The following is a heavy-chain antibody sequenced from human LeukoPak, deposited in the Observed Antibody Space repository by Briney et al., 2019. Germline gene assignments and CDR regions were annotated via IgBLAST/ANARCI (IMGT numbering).Heavy chain of an antibody. CDR1: GFTFSSYW. J-gene: IGHJ4*02. D-gene: IGHD6-13*01. CDR2: IKQDGSEK. CDR3: AKSKSSSWYTTLDY. V-gene: IGHV3-7*03. Sequence: GGSLRLSCAASGFTFSSYWMSWVRQAPGKGLERVANIKQDGSEKYYVDSVKGRFTISRDNAKNSLYLQMDSLRAEDMALYYCAKSKSSSWYTTLDYWGQGTLVTVSS.